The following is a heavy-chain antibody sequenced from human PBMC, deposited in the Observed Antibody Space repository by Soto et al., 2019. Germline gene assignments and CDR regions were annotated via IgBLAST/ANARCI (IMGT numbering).Heavy chain of an antibody. D-gene: IGHD2-21*02. CDR2: ISYNGGKK. Sequence: QVQLVESGGGVVQPGRSLRLSCAASGFTFDIYALHWVRQAPGKGLEWVTVISYNGGKKYYADSVKGRFTISRDNSKNTLYLQMNSLRPEDTALYYCARDRDTASYYYYGMDVWGQGTTVTVSS. J-gene: IGHJ6*02. CDR1: GFTFDIYA. V-gene: IGHV3-30*04. CDR3: ARDRDTASYYYYGMDV.